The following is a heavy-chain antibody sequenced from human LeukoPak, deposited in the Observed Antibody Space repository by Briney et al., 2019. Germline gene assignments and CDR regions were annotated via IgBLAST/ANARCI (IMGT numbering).Heavy chain of an antibody. V-gene: IGHV1-8*01. J-gene: IGHJ5*02. Sequence: VASVKVSCKASGYTFTSYDINWVRQATGQGLEWMGWMNPNSGNTGYAQKFQGRVTMTRNTSISTAYMELSSLSSEDTAVYYCARGWYGQLTFDPWGQGTLVTVSS. D-gene: IGHD6-13*01. CDR1: GYTFTSYD. CDR3: ARGWYGQLTFDP. CDR2: MNPNSGNT.